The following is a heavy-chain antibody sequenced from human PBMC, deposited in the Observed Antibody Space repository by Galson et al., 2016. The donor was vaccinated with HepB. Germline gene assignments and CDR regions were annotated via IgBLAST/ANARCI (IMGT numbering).Heavy chain of an antibody. CDR2: IWHDGSNK. CDR1: GFTFSTYV. CDR3: ARDSGLDY. J-gene: IGHJ4*02. V-gene: IGHV3-33*01. D-gene: IGHD2-15*01. Sequence: SLRLSCAASGFTFSTYVMHWVRQAPGKGLEWVAVIWHDGSNKYYADSVRGRFTISRDNSKNTMYLQMNSLRAEDTAVYYCARDSGLDYWGQGTLVTVSS.